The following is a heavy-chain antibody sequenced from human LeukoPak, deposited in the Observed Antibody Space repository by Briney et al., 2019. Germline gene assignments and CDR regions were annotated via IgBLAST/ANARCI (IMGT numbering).Heavy chain of an antibody. Sequence: GGSLRLSCAASGFTFSSYWMSWVRQAPGKGLEWVANIKQDGSEKYYVDSVKGRFTISRDNAKNSLYLQMNSLRAEDTAVYYCARQEQSLDRRPAGYWGQGTLVTVSS. CDR3: ARQEQSLDRRPAGY. J-gene: IGHJ4*02. D-gene: IGHD6-19*01. V-gene: IGHV3-7*01. CDR1: GFTFSSYW. CDR2: IKQDGSEK.